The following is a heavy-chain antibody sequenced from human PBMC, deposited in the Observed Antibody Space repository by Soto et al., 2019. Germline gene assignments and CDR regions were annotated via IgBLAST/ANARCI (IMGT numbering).Heavy chain of an antibody. CDR2: IYKSATT. V-gene: IGHV4-30-4*01. D-gene: IGHD7-27*01. CDR3: ARGRYCLTGRCFPNWFDS. Sequence: PSETLSLTCSVSGDSISNLEYFWAWIRQPPGQALEYIGYIYKSATTYYNPSFESRVAISVDTSKSQFSLNVTSVTAADTAVYFCARGRYCLTGRCFPNWFDSWGQGALVTVSS. CDR1: GDSISNLEYF. J-gene: IGHJ5*01.